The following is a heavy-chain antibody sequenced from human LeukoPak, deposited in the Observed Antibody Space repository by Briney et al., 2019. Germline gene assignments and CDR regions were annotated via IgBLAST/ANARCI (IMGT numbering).Heavy chain of an antibody. CDR2: IKQDGSVK. V-gene: IGHV3-7*01. D-gene: IGHD1-26*01. CDR3: ARDSSVFGSYNYYYYYYMDV. CDR1: GFTFSGFG. J-gene: IGHJ6*03. Sequence: GGSLRLSCAASGFTFSGFGMHWVRQAPGKGLEWVANIKQDGSVKYYVDSVKGRFTISRDNAKNSLYLQMNSLRAEDTAVYYCARDSSVFGSYNYYYYYYMDVWGKGTTVTVSS.